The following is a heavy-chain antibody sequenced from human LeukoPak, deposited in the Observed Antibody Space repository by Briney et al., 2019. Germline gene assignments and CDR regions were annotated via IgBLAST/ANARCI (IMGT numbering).Heavy chain of an antibody. V-gene: IGHV3-53*01. CDR1: GFTVSSNY. CDR2: IYSGGST. J-gene: IGHJ3*02. D-gene: IGHD6-19*01. Sequence: GGSLRLSCAASGFTVSSNYMSWVRQAPGKGLEWVSVIYSGGSTYYADSVKGRFTISRDNSKNTLYLQMNSLRAEDTAVYYCARPRNRHSSATDAFDIWGQGTMVTVSS. CDR3: ARPRNRHSSATDAFDI.